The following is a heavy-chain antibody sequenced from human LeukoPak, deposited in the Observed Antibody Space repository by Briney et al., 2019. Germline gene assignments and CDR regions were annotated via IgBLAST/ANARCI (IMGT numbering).Heavy chain of an antibody. CDR2: ISAYNGNT. Sequence: ASVKVSCKASGGTFSSYAISRVRQAPGQGLEWMGWISAYNGNTNYAQKLQGRVTMTTDTSTSTAYMELRSLRSDDTAVYYCARDDPRGYSFGYQIDYWGQGTLVTVSS. D-gene: IGHD5-18*01. V-gene: IGHV1-18*01. CDR3: ARDDPRGYSFGYQIDY. CDR1: GGTFSSYA. J-gene: IGHJ4*02.